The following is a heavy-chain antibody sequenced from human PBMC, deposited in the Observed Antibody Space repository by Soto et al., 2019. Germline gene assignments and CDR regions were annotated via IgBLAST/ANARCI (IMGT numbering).Heavy chain of an antibody. CDR2: IWYDGSNK. CDR1: GFTFSSYG. V-gene: IGHV3-33*01. D-gene: IGHD5-18*01. CDR3: ARVDLYSYGFGGFDY. Sequence: QVQLVESGGGVVQPGRSLRLSCAASGFTFSSYGMQWVRQAPGKGLEWVAVIWYDGSNKYYADSVKGRFTISRDSSKNTLYLKMNSLRAEDTAVYYCARVDLYSYGFGGFDYWGQGTLVTVSS. J-gene: IGHJ4*02.